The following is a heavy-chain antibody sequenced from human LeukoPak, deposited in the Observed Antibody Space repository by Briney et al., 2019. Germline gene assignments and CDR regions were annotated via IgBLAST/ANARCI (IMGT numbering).Heavy chain of an antibody. J-gene: IGHJ4*02. CDR1: GYSFTSYW. Sequence: GESLKISCKGSGYSFTSYWIGWVRQMPGKGLEWMGIIYPGDSDTRYSPSFQGQVTISADKSISTAYLQWSSLKASDTAMYYCALTMYYYDCSGYYYFDYWGQGTLVTVSS. D-gene: IGHD3-22*01. V-gene: IGHV5-51*01. CDR2: IYPGDSDT. CDR3: ALTMYYYDCSGYYYFDY.